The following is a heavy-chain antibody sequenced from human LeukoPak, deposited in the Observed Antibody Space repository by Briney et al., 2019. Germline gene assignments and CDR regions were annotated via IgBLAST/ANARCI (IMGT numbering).Heavy chain of an antibody. D-gene: IGHD6-6*01. V-gene: IGHV3-23*01. CDR1: GFTFSNYP. Sequence: GGSLRLSCGGSGFTFSNYPMSSVPQAPGKVLEWVSTISGGADTKYYADSVKGRFTISRDNSKHTLYLQMNSLRAEDTAVYYCAKVSRYSSSRPVLDYWGQGTLVTVSS. J-gene: IGHJ4*02. CDR2: ISGGADTK. CDR3: AKVSRYSSSRPVLDY.